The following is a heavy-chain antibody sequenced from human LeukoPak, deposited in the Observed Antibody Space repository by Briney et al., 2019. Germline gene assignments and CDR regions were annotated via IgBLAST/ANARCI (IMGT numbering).Heavy chain of an antibody. V-gene: IGHV1-24*01. CDR1: GYTLTESS. Sequence: GASVKVSCKVSGYTLTESSMHWVRQAPGKGLEWMGGFDPEDGETIYAQKFQGRVTMTEDTSTDTAYMELSSLRSEDTAVYYCATIERVIAAAGLCGFDPWGQGTLVTVSS. CDR2: FDPEDGET. J-gene: IGHJ5*02. D-gene: IGHD6-13*01. CDR3: ATIERVIAAAGLCGFDP.